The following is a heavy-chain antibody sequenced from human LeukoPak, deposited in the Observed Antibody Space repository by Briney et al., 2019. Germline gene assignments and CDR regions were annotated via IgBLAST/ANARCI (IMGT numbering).Heavy chain of an antibody. J-gene: IGHJ4*02. CDR1: GGSISSSNW. CDR3: ARGRVMATAFYY. V-gene: IGHV4-4*02. D-gene: IGHD5-24*01. Sequence: SETLSLTCAVSGGSISSSNWWSWVRQPPGKGLEWIGEIYHSGSTNYNPSLKSRVTISVDTSKNQFSLKLSSVTAADTAVYYCARGRVMATAFYYWGQGTLVTVSS. CDR2: IYHSGST.